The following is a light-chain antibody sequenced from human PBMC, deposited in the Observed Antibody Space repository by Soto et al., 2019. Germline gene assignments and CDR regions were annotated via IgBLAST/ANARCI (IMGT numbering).Light chain of an antibody. CDR3: QQYGSSPRT. Sequence: EIVLTQSPGTLSLSPGERATLSCRASQSVSNSYLAWYQQKPGQAPTLFIYGASTRATGIPDRFSGSGSGTDFTLTISRLEPEDFAVYYCQQYGSSPRTFGPGTKVEIK. J-gene: IGKJ1*01. V-gene: IGKV3-20*01. CDR1: QSVSNSY. CDR2: GAS.